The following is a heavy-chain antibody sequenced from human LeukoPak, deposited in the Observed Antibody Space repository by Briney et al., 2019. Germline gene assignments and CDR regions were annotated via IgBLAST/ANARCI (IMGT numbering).Heavy chain of an antibody. J-gene: IGHJ4*02. CDR3: ARAHLSVLRYFDWFPGGMSYYFDY. CDR2: ISSSSSTI. Sequence: GGSLRLSCAASGFTFSSYSMNWVRQAPGKGLEWVSYISSSSSTIYYADSVKGRFTISRDNAKNSLYLQMNSLRAEDTAVYYCARAHLSVLRYFDWFPGGMSYYFDYWGQGTLVTVSS. V-gene: IGHV3-48*01. CDR1: GFTFSSYS. D-gene: IGHD3-9*01.